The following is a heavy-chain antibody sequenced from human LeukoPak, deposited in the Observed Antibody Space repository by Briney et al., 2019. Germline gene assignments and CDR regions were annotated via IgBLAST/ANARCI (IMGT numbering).Heavy chain of an antibody. Sequence: ASVKVSCKASGYTFTGYYMHWVRQAPGQGLEWMGWINPNSGGTNYAQKFQGRVTMTRDTSIGTAYMELSRLRSDDTAVYYCARDPVPYYDFWSGYYVLDWFDPWGQGTLVTVSS. J-gene: IGHJ5*02. D-gene: IGHD3-3*01. CDR1: GYTFTGYY. V-gene: IGHV1-2*02. CDR2: INPNSGGT. CDR3: ARDPVPYYDFWSGYYVLDWFDP.